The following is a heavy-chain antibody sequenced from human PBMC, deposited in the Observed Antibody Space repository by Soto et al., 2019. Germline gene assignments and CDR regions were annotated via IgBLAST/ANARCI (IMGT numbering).Heavy chain of an antibody. D-gene: IGHD1-20*01. CDR3: ATSQKGYNWNYFDH. J-gene: IGHJ4*02. CDR2: IYYSGRT. Sequence: SETLSLTCTVTGDSINSRSYYWGWIRQPPGKGLEWIGSIYYSGRTYNNPSLRSRVSMSIDTSKNQFSLKVSGVSAADTAVYYCATSQKGYNWNYFDHWGQGALVTVSS. V-gene: IGHV4-39*01. CDR1: GDSINSRSYY.